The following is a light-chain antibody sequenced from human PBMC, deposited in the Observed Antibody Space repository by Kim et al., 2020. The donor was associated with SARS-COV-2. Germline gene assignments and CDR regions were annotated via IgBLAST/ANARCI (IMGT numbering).Light chain of an antibody. CDR3: HQYGSPPST. Sequence: EIVLTQSPGTLSLSPGEKATLSCRASRGVTSNYLAWYQQKPGQAPRLLIYIPSSRATGIPDRFSGSGSGTEFTLTISRLEPEDFAVYYCHQYGSPPSTFGQGTRLDI. V-gene: IGKV3-20*01. CDR2: IPS. J-gene: IGKJ5*01. CDR1: RGVTSNY.